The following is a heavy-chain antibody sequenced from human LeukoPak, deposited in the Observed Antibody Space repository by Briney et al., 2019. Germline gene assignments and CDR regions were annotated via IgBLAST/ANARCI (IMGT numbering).Heavy chain of an antibody. CDR1: EFTFINAW. Sequence: PGGSLRLSCAASEFTFINAWMSWVRRAPGKGLEWVGRIKSKTDGATTDYAAPVKGRFTISRDDSKSILYLQLNGAKTEDTAVYYCAKDPNYYDTNAFDTWGQGTMVTVSS. D-gene: IGHD3-22*01. CDR2: IKSKTDGATT. V-gene: IGHV3-15*01. J-gene: IGHJ3*02. CDR3: AKDPNYYDTNAFDT.